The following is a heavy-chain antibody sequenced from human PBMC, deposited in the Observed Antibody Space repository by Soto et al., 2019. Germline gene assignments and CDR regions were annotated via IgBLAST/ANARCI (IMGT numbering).Heavy chain of an antibody. CDR2: ISGSGGST. Sequence: GGSLRLSCAASGFTFSSYAMSWVRQAPGKGLEWVSAISGSGGSTYYAESVKGRFTISRDNSKNTLYLQMNSLRAEDTAVYYCERGYVDTAMLSPTSYYFDYWGQGTLVTVSS. CDR3: ERGYVDTAMLSPTSYYFDY. CDR1: GFTFSSYA. J-gene: IGHJ4*02. V-gene: IGHV3-23*01. D-gene: IGHD5-18*01.